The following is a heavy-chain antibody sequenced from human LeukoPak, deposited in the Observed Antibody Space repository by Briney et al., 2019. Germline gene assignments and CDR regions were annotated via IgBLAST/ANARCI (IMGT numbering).Heavy chain of an antibody. V-gene: IGHV3-23*01. CDR2: LSGSGGKT. CDR1: GFSLSTYA. D-gene: IGHD2-15*01. CDR3: AKDTTAWWYHRAYMNV. Sequence: GSLRLSCAASGFSLSTYALSWVRQAPGGGLGWVAALSGSGGKTYHADSVKGRFTISKDNSENRPSLQMDSLRAEDTAVYFCAKDTTAWWYHRAYMNVWGKGTTVTVSS. J-gene: IGHJ6*03.